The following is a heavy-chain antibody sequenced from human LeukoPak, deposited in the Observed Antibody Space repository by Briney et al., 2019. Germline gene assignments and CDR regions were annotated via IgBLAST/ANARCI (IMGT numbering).Heavy chain of an antibody. CDR2: IYYSGAT. V-gene: IGHV4-59*08. J-gene: IGHJ4*02. CDR1: GGSISTYY. CDR3: ARGMVAGSDY. Sequence: SETLSLTCTVSGGSISTYYWSWIRQPPGKGLEWIGYIYYSGATNYNPSPKSRGTISIDTSQNQFSLKLSSVTAADTAVYFCARGMVAGSDYWGQGTLVTVSS. D-gene: IGHD6-19*01.